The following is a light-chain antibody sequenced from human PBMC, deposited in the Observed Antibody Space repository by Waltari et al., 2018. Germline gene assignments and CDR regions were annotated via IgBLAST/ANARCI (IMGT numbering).Light chain of an antibody. CDR3: QHYVRLPAT. Sequence: EIVLTQSPGTLSLSPGERATLSCRASQSVSRSLTWYQQKPGQAPRLLIYDASSRATGIPDRFSGSGSGTDFSLTISRLQPEDFAVYCCQHYVRLPATFGQGTKVEIK. CDR2: DAS. CDR1: QSVSRS. J-gene: IGKJ1*01. V-gene: IGKV3-20*01.